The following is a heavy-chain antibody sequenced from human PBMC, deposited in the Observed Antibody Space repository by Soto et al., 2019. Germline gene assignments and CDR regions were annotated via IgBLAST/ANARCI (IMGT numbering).Heavy chain of an antibody. CDR2: IIPIFGTA. V-gene: IGHV1-69*01. Sequence: QVQLVQSGAEVKKPGSSVKVSCKASGGTFSSYAISWVRQAPGQGLEWMGGIIPIFGTANYAQNFQGRVTITADESTSTAYMELSSLISEDTAVYYCATGRLRGYSYGFYGMDVWGQVTTVTVSS. J-gene: IGHJ6*02. CDR1: GGTFSSYA. CDR3: ATGRLRGYSYGFYGMDV. D-gene: IGHD5-18*01.